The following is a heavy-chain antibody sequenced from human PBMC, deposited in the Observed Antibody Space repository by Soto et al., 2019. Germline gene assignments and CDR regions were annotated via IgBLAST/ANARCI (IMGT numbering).Heavy chain of an antibody. D-gene: IGHD3-16*01. CDR3: AREKGLPPGGGGTEPLDI. Sequence: QVQLVQSGAEVEKPGASVKISCKASGYSFTSQYVHWVRQAPGQGLEWMGIINPNGGSTTYAQKSQGQVTMTRDTSPRTVQMELSSLTSEEPALFYCAREKGLPPGGGGTEPLDIWGQGTMVTVAS. CDR1: GYSFTSQY. CDR2: INPNGGST. V-gene: IGHV1-46*03. J-gene: IGHJ3*02.